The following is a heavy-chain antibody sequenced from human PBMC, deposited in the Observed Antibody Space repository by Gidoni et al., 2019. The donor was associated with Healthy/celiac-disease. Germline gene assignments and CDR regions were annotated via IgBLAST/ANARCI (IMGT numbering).Heavy chain of an antibody. Sequence: QVQLVESGGGVVQPGRSLRLSCAASGFTFSSYGMHWVRQAPGKGLEWVAVISYDGSNKYYADSVKGRFTISRDNSKNTLYLQMNSLRAEDTAVYYCAKGGNYYGSGSYYKRGDAFDIWGQGTMVTVSS. CDR3: AKGGNYYGSGSYYKRGDAFDI. J-gene: IGHJ3*02. V-gene: IGHV3-30*18. D-gene: IGHD3-10*01. CDR1: GFTFSSYG. CDR2: ISYDGSNK.